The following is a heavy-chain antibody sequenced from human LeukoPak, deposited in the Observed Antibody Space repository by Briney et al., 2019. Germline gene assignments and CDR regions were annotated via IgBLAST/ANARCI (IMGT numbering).Heavy chain of an antibody. J-gene: IGHJ6*02. Sequence: GGSLRLSCAASGFTFSSYAMSWVRQAPGKGLEWVSGVGGNGGSTYYADSAKGRFTISRDNSKNTLYLLMDSLRADDTAVYYCARPASQFYYYHMDVWGQGTTVTVSS. CDR2: VGGNGGST. CDR1: GFTFSSYA. D-gene: IGHD2-2*01. CDR3: ARPASQFYYYHMDV. V-gene: IGHV3-23*01.